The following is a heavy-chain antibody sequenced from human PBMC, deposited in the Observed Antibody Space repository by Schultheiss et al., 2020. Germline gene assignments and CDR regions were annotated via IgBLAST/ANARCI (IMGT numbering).Heavy chain of an antibody. D-gene: IGHD3-16*01. CDR2: ISSSSSTI. Sequence: GGSLRLSCAASGFTFSSYSMNWVRQAPGKGLEWVSSISSSSSTIYYADSVKGRFTISRDNAKNSLYLQMNSLRAEDTAVYYCARGSRGSVGFGTSDYWGQGTLVTVSS. CDR3: ARGSRGSVGFGTSDY. CDR1: GFTFSSYS. V-gene: IGHV3-48*01. J-gene: IGHJ4*02.